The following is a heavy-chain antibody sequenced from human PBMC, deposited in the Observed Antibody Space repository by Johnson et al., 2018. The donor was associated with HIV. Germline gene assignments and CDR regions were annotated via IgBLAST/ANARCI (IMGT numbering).Heavy chain of an antibody. CDR1: GLTFSSYG. Sequence: QMLLVESGGGVVQPGQSLRLSCAASGLTFSSYGMHWVRQAPGKGLEWVAVIWYDGSNKYYADSVKGRFTISRDNSKNTLYLQMNSLRAEDTAVYYCAKSDVVVIPEGAFDIWGQGTMVTVSS. CDR3: AKSDVVVIPEGAFDI. V-gene: IGHV3-33*06. CDR2: IWYDGSNK. J-gene: IGHJ3*02. D-gene: IGHD2-21*01.